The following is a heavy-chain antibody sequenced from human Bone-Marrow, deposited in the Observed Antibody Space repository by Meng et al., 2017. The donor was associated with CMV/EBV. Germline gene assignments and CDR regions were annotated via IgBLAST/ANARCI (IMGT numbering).Heavy chain of an antibody. J-gene: IGHJ3*02. Sequence: SEKVSCKASGGTFSSYAISWVRQAPGQGLEWMGGIIPILGIANYAQKFQGRVTITADKSTSTAYMELSSLRSEDTAVYYCARSVCSSTSCYPPMWAFDIWVQGPMVPVSS. V-gene: IGHV1-69*10. CDR1: GGTFSSYA. CDR3: ARSVCSSTSCYPPMWAFDI. CDR2: IIPILGIA. D-gene: IGHD2-2*01.